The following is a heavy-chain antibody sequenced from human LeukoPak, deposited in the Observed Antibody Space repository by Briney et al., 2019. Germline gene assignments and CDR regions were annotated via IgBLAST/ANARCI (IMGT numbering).Heavy chain of an antibody. CDR2: ISGGGDIT. CDR1: GFNFANHA. J-gene: IGHJ4*02. D-gene: IGHD2-21*02. V-gene: IGHV3-23*01. CDR3: VREDTPATANY. Sequence: PGGSLRFSSAASGFNFANHAMSWVRQTPGKGLEWVSAISGGGDITYYADSVTGRFTISRDNSKDTLFLQMHSLRPGDTAVYYCVREDTPATANYWGQGTLVTISS.